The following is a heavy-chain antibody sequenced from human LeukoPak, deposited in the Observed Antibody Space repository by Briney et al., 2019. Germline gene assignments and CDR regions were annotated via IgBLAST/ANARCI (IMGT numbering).Heavy chain of an antibody. CDR1: GYTFTSHD. CDR2: ISVYNGNT. V-gene: IGHV1-18*01. J-gene: IGHJ4*02. D-gene: IGHD1-26*01. CDR3: ARSPSWGELPSPFDY. Sequence: GASVKVSCKASGYTFTSHDIIWVRQAPGQGLEWMGWISVYNGNTKSAQKVQGRVTMTSDTSASTAYMELRSLRSDDTAVYYCARSPSWGELPSPFDYWGQGTLVTVSS.